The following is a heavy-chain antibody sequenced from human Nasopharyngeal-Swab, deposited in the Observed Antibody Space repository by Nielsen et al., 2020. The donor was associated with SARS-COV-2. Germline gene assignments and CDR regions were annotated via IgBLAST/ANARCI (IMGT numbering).Heavy chain of an antibody. CDR3: AKDVRPDSPTDAFDV. CDR1: GFTFDDYA. CDR2: ITWNSGTI. J-gene: IGHJ3*01. D-gene: IGHD3-22*01. V-gene: IGHV3-9*01. Sequence: GGSLRLSCATSGFTFDDYAMHWVRQAPGKGLEWVSSITWNSGTIAYADSVRGRFTISRDNAKNSLYLQMNTLRTEDTAFYYCAKDVRPDSPTDAFDVWGQGTMVTVSS.